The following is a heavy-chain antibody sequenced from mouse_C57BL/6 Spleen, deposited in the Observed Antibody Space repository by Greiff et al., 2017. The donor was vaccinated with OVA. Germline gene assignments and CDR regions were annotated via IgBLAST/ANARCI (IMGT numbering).Heavy chain of an antibody. CDR3: ARKGGSMDY. V-gene: IGHV1-50*01. CDR1: GYTFTSYW. CDR2: IDPSDSYT. Sequence: QVQLQQSGAELVKPGASVKLSCKASGYTFTSYWMQWVKQRPGQGLEWIGEIDPSDSYTNYNQKFKGKATLTVDTSSSTAYMQLSSLTSEDSAVYYCARKGGSMDYWGQGTSVTVSS. J-gene: IGHJ4*01.